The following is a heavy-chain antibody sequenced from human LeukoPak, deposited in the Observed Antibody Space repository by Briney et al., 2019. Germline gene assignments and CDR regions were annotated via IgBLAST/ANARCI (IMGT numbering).Heavy chain of an antibody. CDR3: ARDPGYYYYMDV. CDR2: INHSGST. Sequence: SETLSLTCAVYGGSFSGYYWSWIRQPPGKGLEWIGEINHSGSTNYNPSLKSRVTISVDTSKNQFSLKLSSVTAADTAVYYCARDPGYYYYMDVWGQGTTVTVSS. J-gene: IGHJ6*03. V-gene: IGHV4-34*01. CDR1: GGSFSGYY.